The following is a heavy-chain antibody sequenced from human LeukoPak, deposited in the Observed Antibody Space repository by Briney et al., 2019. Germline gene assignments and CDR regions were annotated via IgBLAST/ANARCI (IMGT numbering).Heavy chain of an antibody. CDR3: ARGSSSWYYFDS. V-gene: IGHV3-21*01. Sequence: GGSLRLSCAASGFTFSSYSMNWVRQAPGKGLEWVSFISTSSSYIYYTDSVEGRFTISRDNAKNSLYLQMSSLRAEDTAVYYCARGSSSWYYFDSWGQGTLVTVSS. CDR1: GFTFSSYS. J-gene: IGHJ4*02. CDR2: ISTSSSYI. D-gene: IGHD6-19*01.